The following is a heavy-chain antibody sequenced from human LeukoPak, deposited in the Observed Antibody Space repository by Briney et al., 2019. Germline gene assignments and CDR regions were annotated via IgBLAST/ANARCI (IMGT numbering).Heavy chain of an antibody. D-gene: IGHD1-26*01. Sequence: GGSLRLSCVGSGFTFSRYWLNWVRQAPGKGLEWVANMNQDGSEIYYLDSVKGRFTISRDNAKNSVYLQMNGLKAEDTAVYHGGGGRGWVFDLGGRAPWVTVP. J-gene: IGHJ2*01. CDR3: GGGRGWVFDL. CDR1: GFTFSRYW. V-gene: IGHV3-7*01. CDR2: MNQDGSEI.